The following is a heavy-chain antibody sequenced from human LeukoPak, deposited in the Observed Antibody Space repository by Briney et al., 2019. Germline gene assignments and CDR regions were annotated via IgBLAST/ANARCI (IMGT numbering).Heavy chain of an antibody. CDR1: GYTFTSYD. J-gene: IGHJ5*02. CDR2: MNPNSGNT. V-gene: IGHV1-8*02. Sequence: ASVKVSCKASGYTFTSYDINWVRLATGQGLEWMGWMNPNSGNTGYAQKFQGRVTMTRDMSTSTDYMELSSLRSEDTAVYYCARDNSVEDTAWWFDPWGQGTLVTVSS. CDR3: ARDNSVEDTAWWFDP. D-gene: IGHD4-23*01.